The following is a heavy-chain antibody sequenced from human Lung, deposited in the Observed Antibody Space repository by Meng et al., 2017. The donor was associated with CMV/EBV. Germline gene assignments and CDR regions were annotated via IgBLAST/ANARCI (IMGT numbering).Heavy chain of an antibody. CDR2: IYPGDSDT. Sequence: GEXXRISCKGSGYSFSSYWIGWVRQMPGKGLEWMGIIYPGDSDTTYSPSFQGQVTISADKSISTAYLQWSSLKASDTAMYYCARTMGPAPFDYWGQGPLVTVSS. J-gene: IGHJ4*02. D-gene: IGHD3-10*01. CDR1: GYSFSSYW. V-gene: IGHV5-51*01. CDR3: ARTMGPAPFDY.